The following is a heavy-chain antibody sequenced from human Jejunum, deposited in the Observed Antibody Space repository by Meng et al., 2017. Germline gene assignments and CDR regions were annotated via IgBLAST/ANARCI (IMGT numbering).Heavy chain of an antibody. Sequence: QVRLPESGPGLVRPSETLSLICPVSGGAVSSAGYQWSWIRQPPGKGLEWIGYASTNYNPSLKSRVTISVDTSKNQFSLRLTSVTAADTAVYYCARDHMGSLDYWGQGILVTASS. V-gene: IGHV4-61*08. D-gene: IGHD1-26*01. J-gene: IGHJ4*02. CDR2: AST. CDR1: GGAVSSAGYQ. CDR3: ARDHMGSLDY.